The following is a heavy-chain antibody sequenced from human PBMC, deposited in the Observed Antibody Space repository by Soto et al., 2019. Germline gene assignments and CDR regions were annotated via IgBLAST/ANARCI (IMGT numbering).Heavy chain of an antibody. CDR3: ARGGALPYYYGMDV. V-gene: IGHV3-7*03. CDR1: GLTFSSYW. J-gene: IGHJ6*02. CDR2: IKQDGSEK. Sequence: GGSLRLSCAASGLTFSSYWMSWVRQAPGKGLEWVANIKQDGSEKYYVDSVKGRFTISRDNAKNSLYLQMNSLRAEDTAVYYCARGGALPYYYGMDVWGQGTTVTVSS.